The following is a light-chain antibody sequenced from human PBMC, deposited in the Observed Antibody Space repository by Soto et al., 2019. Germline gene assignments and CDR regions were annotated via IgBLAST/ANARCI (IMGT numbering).Light chain of an antibody. J-gene: IGLJ3*02. CDR1: SSDVGAYNY. V-gene: IGLV2-8*01. CDR2: DVS. CDR3: ISYAGSSIWV. Sequence: QSALTQPPSASWSPGQSVTISCTGTSSDVGAYNYVSWYQQHPGKAPKLMIYDVSKRPSGVPDRFSGSKSGNTASLTVSGLQAEDEADFYCISYAGSSIWVFGGGTKVTVL.